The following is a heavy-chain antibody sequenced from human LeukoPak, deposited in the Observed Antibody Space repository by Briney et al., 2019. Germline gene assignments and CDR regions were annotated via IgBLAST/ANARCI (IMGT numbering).Heavy chain of an antibody. D-gene: IGHD3-10*01. CDR2: IYYSGST. J-gene: IGHJ4*02. V-gene: IGHV4-39*01. CDR1: GGSISSSSYY. Sequence: SETLSLTCTVSGGSISSSSYYWGWIRQPPGKGLEWIGSIYYSGSTYYNPSLKSRVTISVDTSKNQFSLKLSSETAADTAVYYCARGPILGRDYWGQGTLVTVSS. CDR3: ARGPILGRDY.